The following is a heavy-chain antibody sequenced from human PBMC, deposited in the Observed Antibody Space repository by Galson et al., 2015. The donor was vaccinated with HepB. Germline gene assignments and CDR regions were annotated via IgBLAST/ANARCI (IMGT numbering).Heavy chain of an antibody. D-gene: IGHD1-14*01. Sequence: SVKVSCKASGYTFTSYAMHWVRQAPGQRLEWMGWINAGNVNTKYSQKFQGRVTITRDTSASTAYMELSSLRSEDTAAYYCARDLNPRPYYYYYYGMDVWGQGTTVTVSS. CDR2: INAGNVNT. V-gene: IGHV1-3*01. J-gene: IGHJ6*02. CDR1: GYTFTSYA. CDR3: ARDLNPRPYYYYYYGMDV.